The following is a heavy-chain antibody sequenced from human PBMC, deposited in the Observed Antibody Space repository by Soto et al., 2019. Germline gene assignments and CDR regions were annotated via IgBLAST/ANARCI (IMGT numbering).Heavy chain of an antibody. Sequence: SGPTLVNPTQTLTLTCTFSGFSLSTSGAGVGWIRQPPGKALEWLALIYWNDDKRYSPSLKSRLTITKDTSKNQVVLTMTNMDPVDTATYYCAHSIGDSGSYSEYYYYGMDVWGQGTTVTVSS. D-gene: IGHD1-26*01. CDR2: IYWNDDK. V-gene: IGHV2-5*01. CDR1: GFSLSTSGAG. J-gene: IGHJ6*02. CDR3: AHSIGDSGSYSEYYYYGMDV.